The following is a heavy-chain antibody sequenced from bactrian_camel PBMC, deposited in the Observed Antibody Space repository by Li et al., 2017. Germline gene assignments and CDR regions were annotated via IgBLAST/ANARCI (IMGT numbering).Heavy chain of an antibody. CDR1: GFPYNNAS. CDR3: AAEVADFIWTGCCALGNADFDY. Sequence: DVQLVESGGGSVVAGGSLRLSCAASGFPYNNASLAWFRQAPGQEREGAAAIYIGGNSPYYAGSVKGRFTISRDNAKNTVYLQMNSLKPEDTAMYYCAAEVADFIWTGCCALGNADFDYWGQGTQVTVS. CDR2: IYIGGNSP. J-gene: IGHJ6*01. V-gene: IGHV3S31*01. D-gene: IGHD1*01.